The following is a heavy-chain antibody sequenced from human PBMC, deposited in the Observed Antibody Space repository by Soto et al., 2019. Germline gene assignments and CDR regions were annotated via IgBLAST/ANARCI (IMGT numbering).Heavy chain of an antibody. CDR2: IIPIFGTA. J-gene: IGHJ4*02. V-gene: IGHV1-69*13. CDR3: ARDGVDTAMVMGFDY. D-gene: IGHD5-18*01. Sequence: GASVKVSCKASGGTFSSYAISWVRQAPGQGLEWMGGIIPIFGTANYAQKFQGRVTITADESTSTAYMELSSLRSEDTAVYYCARDGVDTAMVMGFDYWGQGTLVTVSS. CDR1: GGTFSSYA.